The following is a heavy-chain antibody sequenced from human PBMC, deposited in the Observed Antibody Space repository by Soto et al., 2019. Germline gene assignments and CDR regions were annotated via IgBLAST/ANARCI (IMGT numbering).Heavy chain of an antibody. V-gene: IGHV3-23*01. J-gene: IGHJ3*02. D-gene: IGHD2-8*02. CDR1: GFICSSYD. CDR3: AKATATGGGAFDI. CDR2: ILVDGRT. Sequence: VGSLRLSCAASGFICSSYDMSWVRQAPGKGLEWVSTILVDGRTFYVDSVKGRFTISRDTSQNTVYLQMNSLTAGNTALYYCAKATATGGGAFDICGQGTMVTVSS.